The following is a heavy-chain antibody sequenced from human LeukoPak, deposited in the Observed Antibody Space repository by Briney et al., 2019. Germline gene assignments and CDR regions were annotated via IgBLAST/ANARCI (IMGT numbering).Heavy chain of an antibody. D-gene: IGHD6-13*01. J-gene: IGHJ4*02. V-gene: IGHV3-30*02. CDR2: IWFDGSNQ. CDR1: GFIFTSHG. Sequence: GGSLRLSCAASGFIFTSHGMHWVRQAPGKGLEWVAVIWFDGSNQFYADSVKGRFTISRDNSKNTLYLQMNSLRAEDTAVYYCTKDGSNWQTSAVYLPGDYWGQGTLVSVSS. CDR3: TKDGSNWQTSAVYLPGDY.